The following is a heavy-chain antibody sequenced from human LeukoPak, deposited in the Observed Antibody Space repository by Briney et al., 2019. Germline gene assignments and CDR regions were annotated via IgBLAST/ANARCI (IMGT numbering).Heavy chain of an antibody. J-gene: IGHJ4*02. CDR1: GFTFSSYA. Sequence: GRSLRLSSAASGFTFSSYAMHWVRQAPGKGLEWVAVISYDGSNKYYADSVKGRFTISRDNSKNTLYLQMNSLRAEDTAVYYCARDETRQQWLVKLDYWGQGTLVTVSS. D-gene: IGHD6-19*01. V-gene: IGHV3-30*04. CDR2: ISYDGSNK. CDR3: ARDETRQQWLVKLDY.